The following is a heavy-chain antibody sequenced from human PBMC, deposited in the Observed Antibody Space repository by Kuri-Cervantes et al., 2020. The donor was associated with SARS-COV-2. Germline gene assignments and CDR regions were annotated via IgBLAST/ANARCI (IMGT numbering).Heavy chain of an antibody. CDR2: INHSGST. D-gene: IGHD3-22*01. CDR3: AGFYYYDSSGFVANYYYMDV. Sequence: SETLSLTCAVYGGSFSGYYWSWIRQPPGKGLEWIGEINHSGSTNYNPSLKSRVTISVDTSKNQFSLKLSSVTAADTAVYYCAGFYYYDSSGFVANYYYMDVWGKGTMVTVSS. V-gene: IGHV4-34*01. CDR1: GGSFSGYY. J-gene: IGHJ6*03.